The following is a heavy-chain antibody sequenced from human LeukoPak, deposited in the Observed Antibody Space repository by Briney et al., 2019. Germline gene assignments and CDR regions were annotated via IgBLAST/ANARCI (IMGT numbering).Heavy chain of an antibody. CDR3: ARDWNPDEDYFDY. V-gene: IGHV3-7*03. Sequence: GGSLRLSCAASGFTFSSYWMSWVRQAPGKGLEWVANIKQDGSEKYYVDSVKGRFTISRDNAKNSLYLQMNSLRAEDTAVYYCARDWNPDEDYFDYWGQGTLVTVSP. D-gene: IGHD1-1*01. J-gene: IGHJ4*02. CDR2: IKQDGSEK. CDR1: GFTFSSYW.